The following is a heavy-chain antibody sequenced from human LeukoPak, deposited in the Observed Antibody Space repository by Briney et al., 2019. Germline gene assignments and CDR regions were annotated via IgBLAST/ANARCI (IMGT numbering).Heavy chain of an antibody. D-gene: IGHD2-2*01. CDR2: ISGSSGST. V-gene: IGHV3-23*01. CDR1: GFTFSSYA. CDR3: AKDGDVVPAALFDY. Sequence: GGSLRLSCAASGFTFSSYAMSWVRQAPGKGLEWVSAISGSSGSTYYADSVKGRFTISRDNSKNTLYLQMNSLRAEDTAVYYCAKDGDVVPAALFDYWGQGALVTVSS. J-gene: IGHJ4*02.